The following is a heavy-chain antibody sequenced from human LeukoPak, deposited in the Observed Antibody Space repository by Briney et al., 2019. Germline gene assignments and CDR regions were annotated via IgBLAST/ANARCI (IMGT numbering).Heavy chain of an antibody. CDR3: ARVKWSYSSSPDY. J-gene: IGHJ4*02. CDR2: ISTHGNYI. V-gene: IGHV3-21*04. Sequence: PGGSLRLSCAASGFTFSDYVMNWVRQAPGKGLEWVSYISTHGNYIYYADSLKGRFTISRDNAENSLFLQMNSLRAEDTAVYYCARVKWSYSSSPDYWGQGTLVTVSS. D-gene: IGHD6-6*01. CDR1: GFTFSDYV.